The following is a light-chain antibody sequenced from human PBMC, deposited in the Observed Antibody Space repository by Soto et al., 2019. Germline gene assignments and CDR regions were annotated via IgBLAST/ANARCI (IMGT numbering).Light chain of an antibody. CDR3: QRYYSYWT. Sequence: DIQMTQSPYTLSASVGDRVTITCRASQSISSWLAWYQHKPAKAPKLLIHKAASLESGVPSRCSGSGSGTEFTLTISSLQPDDFATYYCQRYYSYWTFGQGTKVEI. CDR1: QSISSW. CDR2: KAA. V-gene: IGKV1-5*03. J-gene: IGKJ1*01.